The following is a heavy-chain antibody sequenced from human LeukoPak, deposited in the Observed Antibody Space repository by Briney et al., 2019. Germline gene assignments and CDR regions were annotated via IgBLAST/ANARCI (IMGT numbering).Heavy chain of an antibody. J-gene: IGHJ4*02. CDR2: ISSSGSYI. D-gene: IGHD3-22*01. V-gene: IGHV3-21*04. CDR3: ARSRHSYDSSGFPHY. CDR1: RFTFSSYS. Sequence: GGSLRLSCAASRFTFSSYSMNWVRQAPGKGLEWVSSISSSGSYIYYADSVKGRFTISRDNAKNSLYLQMNSLRAEDTALYYCARSRHSYDSSGFPHYWGRGTLVTVSS.